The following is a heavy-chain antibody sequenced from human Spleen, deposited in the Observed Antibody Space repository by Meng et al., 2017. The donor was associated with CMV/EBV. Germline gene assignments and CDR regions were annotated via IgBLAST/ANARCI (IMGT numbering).Heavy chain of an antibody. D-gene: IGHD6-19*01. J-gene: IGHJ4*02. CDR3: ARVGQKQWRVG. Sequence: GGSLRLSCTASGFSFSIYEMNWVRQAPGKGLEWLSFISHTGGTVYYADSVKRRMIVSRDNAKNSLYLQMDSLRAEDTALYYCARVGQKQWRVGWGQGTLVTVSS. CDR1: GFSFSIYE. CDR2: ISHTGGTV. V-gene: IGHV3-48*03.